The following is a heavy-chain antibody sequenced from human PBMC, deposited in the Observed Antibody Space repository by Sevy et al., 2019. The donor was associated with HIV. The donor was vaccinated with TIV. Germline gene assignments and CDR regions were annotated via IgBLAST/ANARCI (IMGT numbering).Heavy chain of an antibody. CDR1: GGSISAYY. Sequence: SETLSLTCTVFGGSISAYYWSWIRQPPGKGLEYIGYIYYTGSTNYNPSLKSRVTISVDTSKNQFSLRLTSVPAADTAIYYCARAPPVRSGDDSLNWFDPWGQGTLVTVSS. D-gene: IGHD5-12*01. V-gene: IGHV4-59*01. CDR3: ARAPPVRSGDDSLNWFDP. J-gene: IGHJ5*02. CDR2: IYYTGST.